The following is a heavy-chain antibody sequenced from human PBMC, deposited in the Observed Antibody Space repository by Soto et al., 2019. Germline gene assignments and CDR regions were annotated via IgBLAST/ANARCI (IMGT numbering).Heavy chain of an antibody. CDR3: ARFNWYFDL. V-gene: IGHV4-59*08. J-gene: IGHJ2*01. Sequence: QVQLQESGPGLVKPSETLSLTCTVSGGSISSYYWCWIRQPPGKGLEWIWYIYYSGSTHYNPSLKNLVTISVHTSTKQSSLTLSSVTAADRAVYYCARFNWYFDLWGRGTLVTVSS. CDR2: IYYSGST. CDR1: GGSISSYY.